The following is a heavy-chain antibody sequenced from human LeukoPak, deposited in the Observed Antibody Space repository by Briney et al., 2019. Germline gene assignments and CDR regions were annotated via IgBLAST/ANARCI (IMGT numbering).Heavy chain of an antibody. CDR1: GFTFSSYA. CDR2: ISYDGSNK. J-gene: IGHJ3*02. CDR3: ARDSSGYCTNGVCWAFDI. V-gene: IGHV3-30-3*01. Sequence: GRSLRLSCAASGFTFSSYAMHWVRQAPGKGLEWVAVISYDGSNKYYADSVKGRFTISRDNSKNTLYLQMNSLRAEDTAVYYCARDSSGYCTNGVCWAFDIWGQGTMVTVSS. D-gene: IGHD2-8*01.